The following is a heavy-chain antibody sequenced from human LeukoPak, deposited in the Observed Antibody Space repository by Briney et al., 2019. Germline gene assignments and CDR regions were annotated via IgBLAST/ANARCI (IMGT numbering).Heavy chain of an antibody. J-gene: IGHJ6*02. CDR2: IIPIFGIA. CDR3: ARLVIAAAGPGDEANYYYGMDV. CDR1: GGTFISYA. V-gene: IGHV1-69*10. Sequence: ASVKVSCKASGGTFISYAISWVRQAPGQGLEWMGRIIPIFGIANYAQKFQGRITITADKSTSTAYMELSSLRSEDTAVYYCARLVIAAAGPGDEANYYYGMDVWGQGTTVTVSS. D-gene: IGHD6-13*01.